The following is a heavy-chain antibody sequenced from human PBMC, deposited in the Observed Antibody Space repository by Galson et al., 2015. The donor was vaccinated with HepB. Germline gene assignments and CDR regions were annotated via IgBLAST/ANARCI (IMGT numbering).Heavy chain of an antibody. CDR1: GFTFSSYW. D-gene: IGHD2-15*01. V-gene: IGHV3-7*03. CDR2: IKEDGSEK. Sequence: SLRLSCAASGFTFSSYWMSWVRQAPGKGLEWVANIKEDGSEKYYVDSVKGRFTISRDNAKNSLYLQMNSLRAEDTAVYYCARKDTFPYYYYGMDVWGQGTTVSVSS. J-gene: IGHJ6*02. CDR3: ARKDTFPYYYYGMDV.